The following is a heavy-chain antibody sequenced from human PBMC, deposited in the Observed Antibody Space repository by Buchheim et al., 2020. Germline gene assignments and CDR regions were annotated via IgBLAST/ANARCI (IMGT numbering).Heavy chain of an antibody. V-gene: IGHV3-48*01. CDR3: ASSRPPP. J-gene: IGHJ5*02. D-gene: IGHD6-6*01. CDR1: GFTFSTYS. Sequence: DVHLVESGGGLVQPGGSLRLSCAASGFTFSTYSMNWVRQAPGKGLEWISYISSSSRVIYYADSVKGRFTLSRDNSKNSLYLQMNSLRAEDTAVYYCASSRPPPWGQGT. CDR2: ISSSSRVI.